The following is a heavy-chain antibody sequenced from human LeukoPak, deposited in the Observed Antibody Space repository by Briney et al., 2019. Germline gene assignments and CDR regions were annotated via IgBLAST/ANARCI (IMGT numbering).Heavy chain of an antibody. V-gene: IGHV1-69*13. D-gene: IGHD4-17*01. CDR1: GGTFNSYA. J-gene: IGHJ3*02. Sequence: SVKVSCKASGGTFNSYAINWVRQAPGQGLEWMGGSIPMFGTTNFAPEFQGRVTITADEFTNAAYMELTSLKSEDTAVYYCARGTTVTTAVLVPNDAFDIWGQGTMVTVSS. CDR2: SIPMFGTT. CDR3: ARGTTVTTAVLVPNDAFDI.